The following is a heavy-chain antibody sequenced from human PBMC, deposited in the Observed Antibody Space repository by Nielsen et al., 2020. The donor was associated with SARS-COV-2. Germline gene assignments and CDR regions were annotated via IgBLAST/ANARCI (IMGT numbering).Heavy chain of an antibody. V-gene: IGHV4-38-2*02. D-gene: IGHD3-22*01. CDR1: GYSISSDYY. CDR3: ARTHDYYDSSRLDY. J-gene: IGHJ4*02. Sequence: SETLSLTCTVSGYSISSDYYWGWIRQSPGKGLEWIGNIYHSGSTFYNPSLKSRVIISVDTSKTQFSLKLRSVTAADTAVYYCARTHDYYDSSRLDYWGQGTLVTVSS. CDR2: IYHSGST.